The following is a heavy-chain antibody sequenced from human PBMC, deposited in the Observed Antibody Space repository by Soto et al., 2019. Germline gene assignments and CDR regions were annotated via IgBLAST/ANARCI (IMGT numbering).Heavy chain of an antibody. J-gene: IGHJ4*02. V-gene: IGHV3-7*03. CDR1: GFTFSSYW. Sequence: PGGSLRLSCAASGFTFSSYWMRWVRQAPGKGLEWVANIKQDGSEKYYVDSVKGRFTISRDNAKNSLYLQMNSLRAEDTAVYYCARFDSSGSVDYWGQGTLVTVSS. CDR2: IKQDGSEK. D-gene: IGHD3-22*01. CDR3: ARFDSSGSVDY.